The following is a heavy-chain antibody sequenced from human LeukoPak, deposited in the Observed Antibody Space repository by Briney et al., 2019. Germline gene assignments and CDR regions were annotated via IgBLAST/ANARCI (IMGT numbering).Heavy chain of an antibody. D-gene: IGHD4-23*01. Sequence: SQTLSLTCAISGDSVSSNSAAWNWIRQYPSRGLEWLGRTYYRSKWYNDYTVSMRSRITINPDTSKNQFSLQLNSVTPEDTAVYYCARGMVKINYYMDVWGKGTTVTVSS. CDR1: GDSVSSNSAA. CDR2: TYYRSKWYN. J-gene: IGHJ6*03. V-gene: IGHV6-1*01. CDR3: ARGMVKINYYMDV.